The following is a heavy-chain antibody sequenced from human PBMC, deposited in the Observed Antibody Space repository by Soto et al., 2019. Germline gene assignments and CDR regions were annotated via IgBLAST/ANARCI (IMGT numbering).Heavy chain of an antibody. D-gene: IGHD3-10*01. CDR1: GGSISRGGYY. CDR2: IYYSGST. Sequence: QVQLQESGPGLVKPSQTLSLTCTVSGGSISRGGYYWSWVRQHPGKGLEWIGYIYYSGSTYYNPSLKSRVTISVDTSKNQFSLKLSSVTAADTAVYYCASMVRGVIPYYFDYWGQGTLVTVSS. J-gene: IGHJ4*02. CDR3: ASMVRGVIPYYFDY. V-gene: IGHV4-31*03.